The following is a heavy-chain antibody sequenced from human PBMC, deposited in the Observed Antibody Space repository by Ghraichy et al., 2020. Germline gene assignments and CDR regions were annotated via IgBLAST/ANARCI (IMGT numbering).Heavy chain of an antibody. D-gene: IGHD6-19*01. CDR2: IYSGGST. J-gene: IGHJ6*02. V-gene: IGHV3-66*01. CDR1: GFTVSSNY. CDR3: ARGSRGGWYVVPYYYYYGMDV. Sequence: GGSLRLSCAASGFTVSSNYMSWVRQAPGKGLEWVSVIYSGGSTYYADSVKGRFTISRDNSKNTLYLQMNSLRAEDTAVYYCARGSRGGWYVVPYYYYYGMDVWGQGTTVTVSS.